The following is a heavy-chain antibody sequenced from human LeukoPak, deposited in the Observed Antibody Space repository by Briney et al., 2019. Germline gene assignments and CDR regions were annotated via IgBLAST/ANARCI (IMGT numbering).Heavy chain of an antibody. Sequence: GGSLRLSCAASGFTFSSYSMNWVRQAPGKGLEWVSSISSSSSYIYYADSVKGRFTISRDNAKNSLYLQMNSLRAEDTAVYYCARESRFGRARGVIWFDPWGQGTLVTVSS. CDR2: ISSSSSYI. D-gene: IGHD3-10*01. CDR3: ARESRFGRARGVIWFDP. J-gene: IGHJ5*02. V-gene: IGHV3-21*01. CDR1: GFTFSSYS.